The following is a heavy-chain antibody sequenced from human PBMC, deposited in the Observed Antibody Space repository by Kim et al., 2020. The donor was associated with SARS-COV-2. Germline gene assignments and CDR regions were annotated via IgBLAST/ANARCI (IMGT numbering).Heavy chain of an antibody. J-gene: IGHJ4*02. Sequence: YAQKLQGRVTMTTDTSTSTAYMELRSLRSDDTAVYYCAILGGGYVPLDYWGQGTLVTVSS. V-gene: IGHV1-18*01. D-gene: IGHD5-12*01. CDR3: AILGGGYVPLDY.